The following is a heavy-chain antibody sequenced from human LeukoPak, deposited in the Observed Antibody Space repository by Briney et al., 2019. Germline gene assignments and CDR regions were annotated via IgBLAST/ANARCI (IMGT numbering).Heavy chain of an antibody. D-gene: IGHD3-9*01. Sequence: SETLSLTCTVSGGSISSSSYYWGWIRQPPGKGLEWIGRIYTSGSTNYNPSLKSRVTISVDTPKNQFSLKLSSVTAADTAVYYCASGLRYFDLYYWGQGTLVTVSS. CDR3: ASGLRYFDLYY. J-gene: IGHJ4*02. CDR1: GGSISSSSYY. V-gene: IGHV4-39*07. CDR2: IYTSGST.